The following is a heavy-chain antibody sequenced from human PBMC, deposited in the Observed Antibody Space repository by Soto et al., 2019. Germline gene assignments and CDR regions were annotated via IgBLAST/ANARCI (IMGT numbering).Heavy chain of an antibody. CDR2: ISTGDSPI. V-gene: IGHV3-48*01. D-gene: IGHD2-15*01. CDR1: VFPFSNYA. J-gene: IGHJ4*02. Sequence: GGSMRLSCAASVFPFSNYAMNWVRQAPGKGLEWVSYISTGDSPIYYADSVKGRFTISRDNAKKSLYLQMISLRAEDTAVYYCATVCRFCSGSNSLYWGRGTLVTVSS. CDR3: ATVCRFCSGSNSLY.